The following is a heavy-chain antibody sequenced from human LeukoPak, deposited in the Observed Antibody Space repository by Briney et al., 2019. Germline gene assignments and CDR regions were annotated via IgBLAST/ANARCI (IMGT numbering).Heavy chain of an antibody. V-gene: IGHV1-69*01. CDR1: GGTFSSYA. CDR3: TSYLGYCSGGSCPKEISSFDY. D-gene: IGHD2-15*01. Sequence: SVKVSCKASGGTFSSYAISWVRQAPGQGLEWMGGIIPIFGTANYAQKFQGRVTITADESTSTAYMELSSLRSEDTAVYYCTSYLGYCSGGSCPKEISSFDYWGQGTLVTVSS. J-gene: IGHJ4*02. CDR2: IIPIFGTA.